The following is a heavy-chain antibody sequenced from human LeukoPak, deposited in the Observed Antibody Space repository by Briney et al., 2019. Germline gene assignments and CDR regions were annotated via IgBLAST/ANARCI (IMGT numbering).Heavy chain of an antibody. CDR1: GFTFSSYA. D-gene: IGHD3-16*01. J-gene: IGHJ4*02. Sequence: TGGSLRLSCAASGFTFSSYAMSWVRQAPGKGLEWVSGIQRDGSSPTYADSVKGRFTISRDNAKGSVYLQVNILRAEDTAVYYCSRGHYGPDYWGQGTLVTVSS. CDR3: SRGHYGPDY. V-gene: IGHV3-74*01. CDR2: IQRDGSSP.